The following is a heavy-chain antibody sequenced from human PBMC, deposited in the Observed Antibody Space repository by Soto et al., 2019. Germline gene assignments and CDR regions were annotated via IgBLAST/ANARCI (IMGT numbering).Heavy chain of an antibody. J-gene: IGHJ6*02. CDR2: IFCTGPT. Sequence: PSETLSHTCTVPGVSITGGDYYWSWIRHAPGKGLEWQGNIFCTGPTSYNQSLESRVTISLDRSKNQFSLELDYVTAADTAVSYCARDRRVTNSWSPGDSYHYGLDVWGQGTTVTVSS. D-gene: IGHD6-13*01. CDR3: ARDRRVTNSWSPGDSYHYGLDV. V-gene: IGHV4-30-4*01. CDR1: GVSITGGDYY.